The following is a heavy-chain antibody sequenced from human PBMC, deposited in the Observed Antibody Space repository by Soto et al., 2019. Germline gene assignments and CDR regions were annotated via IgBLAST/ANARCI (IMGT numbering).Heavy chain of an antibody. J-gene: IGHJ4*02. CDR2: IFYSGNT. V-gene: IGHV4-31*11. D-gene: IGHD1-26*01. CDR3: ASGKGVDGSHYLDN. Sequence: PSETLSLTCAVSGASTSSAGYAWTWLRQHPEKGLERIGHIFYSGNTSYNPSLKSRVTISIDTTKNQFSLKMKSVTAADTAVYYGASGKGVDGSHYLDNWGQGTLVTVSS. CDR1: GASTSSAGYA.